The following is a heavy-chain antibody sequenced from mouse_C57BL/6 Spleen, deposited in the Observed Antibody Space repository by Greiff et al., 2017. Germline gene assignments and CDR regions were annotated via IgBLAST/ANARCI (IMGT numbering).Heavy chain of an antibody. J-gene: IGHJ1*03. V-gene: IGHV5-6*02. CDR3: ARGATMITTRDWYFDV. D-gene: IGHD2-4*01. Sequence: DVKLVESGGDLVKPGGSLKLSCAASGFTFSSYGMSWVRPTPDKRLAWVATISSGGSYTYYPDSVKGRFTISRDNAKNTLYLQMSSLKYEDTAMYYCARGATMITTRDWYFDVWGTGTTVTVSS. CDR2: ISSGGSYT. CDR1: GFTFSSYG.